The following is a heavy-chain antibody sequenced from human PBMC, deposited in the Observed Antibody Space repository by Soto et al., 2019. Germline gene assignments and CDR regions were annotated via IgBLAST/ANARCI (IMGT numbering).Heavy chain of an antibody. V-gene: IGHV4-39*07. D-gene: IGHD2-15*01. Sequence: SETLSLTCTVSGGSISSSSYYWGWIRQPPGKGLEWIGSIYYSGSTYYNPSLKSRVTISVDTSKNQFSLKLSSVTAEDTAVYYCAKDGEDIVVVVAATFFDYWGQGTLVTVSS. CDR2: IYYSGST. CDR3: AKDGEDIVVVVAATFFDY. CDR1: GGSISSSSYY. J-gene: IGHJ4*02.